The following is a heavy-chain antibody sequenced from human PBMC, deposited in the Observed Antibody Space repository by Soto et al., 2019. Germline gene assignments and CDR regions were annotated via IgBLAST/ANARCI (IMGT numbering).Heavy chain of an antibody. D-gene: IGHD1-26*01. V-gene: IGHV1-69*01. CDR2: IIPKFGKA. Sequence: QVPLVQSGAEVKKPGSSVKVSCKASGGTFSTYPMSWVRQAPGQGLEWMGGIIPKFGKANYVEKFQGRVTITADESTSTAYMELSSLTSEDTAVYYCARDLRIVGATSYYYYAMDVWGQGTTVTVA. CDR3: ARDLRIVGATSYYYYAMDV. J-gene: IGHJ6*02. CDR1: GGTFSTYP.